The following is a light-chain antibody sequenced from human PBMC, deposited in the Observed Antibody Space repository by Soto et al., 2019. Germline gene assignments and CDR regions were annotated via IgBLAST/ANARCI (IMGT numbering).Light chain of an antibody. Sequence: IRRTQSPSSMSASVGDRFTITCWASQSISSYLNWYQQKPGKAPKLLIYAASSLQSGVPSRFSGSGYGTDFNLTISSLQTEDFATYYCQQSYSTPWTFGQGTKVDIK. CDR3: QQSYSTPWT. J-gene: IGKJ1*01. CDR2: AAS. CDR1: QSISSY. V-gene: IGKV1-39*01.